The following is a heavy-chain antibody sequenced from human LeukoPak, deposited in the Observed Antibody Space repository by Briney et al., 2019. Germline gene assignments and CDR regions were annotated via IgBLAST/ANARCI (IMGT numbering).Heavy chain of an antibody. CDR2: ISSRSSTI. V-gene: IGHV3-48*02. Sequence: GGSLRPSCAASGFTFSSYSMNWVRQAPGKGLEWVSYISSRSSTIYYADSVKGRFTISRDNAKNSLYLQMNSLRDEDTAVYYCARSRCSGGSCYAWGAAFDIWGQGTMVTVSS. D-gene: IGHD2-15*01. CDR1: GFTFSSYS. CDR3: ARSRCSGGSCYAWGAAFDI. J-gene: IGHJ3*02.